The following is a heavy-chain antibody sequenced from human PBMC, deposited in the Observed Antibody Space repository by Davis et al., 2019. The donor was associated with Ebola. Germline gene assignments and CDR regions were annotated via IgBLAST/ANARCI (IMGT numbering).Heavy chain of an antibody. CDR2: LNPNAGRT. Sequence: ASVKVSCKASGYTFPNYYMHWVRQAPGQGLEWMGMLNPNAGRTIYAQKFQGRVTVTRDTSTTTVYMDLSSLRSEDTALYYCTTPGGQDSGYDVFDIWGQGTMVTVSS. CDR1: GYTFPNYY. J-gene: IGHJ3*02. D-gene: IGHD5-12*01. CDR3: TTPGGQDSGYDVFDI. V-gene: IGHV1-46*03.